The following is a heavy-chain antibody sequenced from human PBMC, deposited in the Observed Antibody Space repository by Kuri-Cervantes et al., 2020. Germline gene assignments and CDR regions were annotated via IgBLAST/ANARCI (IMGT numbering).Heavy chain of an antibody. CDR2: ISCDGSNK. D-gene: IGHD1-26*01. CDR3: AKAYSGSYLDY. J-gene: IGHJ4*02. CDR1: GLTFSTYG. V-gene: IGHV3-30*18. Sequence: LSLTCAASGLTFSTYGMHWVRQAPGKGLEWVAIISCDGSNKDYTDSVRGRFTISRDNAKNTLCLQMNSLRAEDTAVYYCAKAYSGSYLDYWGQGTLVTVSS.